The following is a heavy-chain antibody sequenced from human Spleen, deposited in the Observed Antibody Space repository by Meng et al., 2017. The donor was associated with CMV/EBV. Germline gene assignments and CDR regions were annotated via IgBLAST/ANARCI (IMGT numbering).Heavy chain of an antibody. CDR3: AKGGVYCSSTSCYNHHDAFDI. CDR2: ISWNSGSI. V-gene: IGHV3-9*01. Sequence: SLKISCAASGFTFDDYAMHWVRQAPGKGLEWVSGISWNSGSIGYADSVKGRFTISRDNAKNSLYLQMNSLRAEDTALYYCAKGGVYCSSTSCYNHHDAFDIWGQGTTVTVSS. J-gene: IGHJ3*02. D-gene: IGHD2-2*02. CDR1: GFTFDDYA.